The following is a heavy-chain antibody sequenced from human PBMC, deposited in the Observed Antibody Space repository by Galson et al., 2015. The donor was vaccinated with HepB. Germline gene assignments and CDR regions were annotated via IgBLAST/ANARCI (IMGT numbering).Heavy chain of an antibody. Sequence: SLRLSCAASGFTFDNYAMHWVRHAPGKGLEWVSGISWNGDSSVYVDSVKGRFTISRDNAKNSLYLQMNSLRAEDSAFYYCAKDIGVAVSYFYGLDIWGQGTTVTVSS. CDR1: GFTFDNYA. D-gene: IGHD6-19*01. V-gene: IGHV3-9*01. CDR2: ISWNGDSS. CDR3: AKDIGVAVSYFYGLDI. J-gene: IGHJ6*02.